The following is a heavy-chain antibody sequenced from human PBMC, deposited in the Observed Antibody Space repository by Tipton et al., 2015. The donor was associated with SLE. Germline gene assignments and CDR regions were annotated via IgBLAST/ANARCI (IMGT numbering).Heavy chain of an antibody. V-gene: IGHV4-59*01. CDR3: ARDPAVYYYDSRRTLKYYYHSLDV. J-gene: IGHJ6*02. D-gene: IGHD3-22*01. CDR1: GVSISTYY. Sequence: TLSLTCSVSGVSISTYYWSWIRQPPGKGLEWIGNIYNSGSTNYNPSLKSRVTISLDTSKNQFSLKLSSVTAADTAVYYCARDPAVYYYDSRRTLKYYYHSLDVWGQGTTVTVSS. CDR2: IYNSGST.